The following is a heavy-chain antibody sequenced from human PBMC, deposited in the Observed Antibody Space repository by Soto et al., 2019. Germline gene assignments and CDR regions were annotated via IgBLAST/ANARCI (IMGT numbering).Heavy chain of an antibody. J-gene: IGHJ6*02. CDR2: IYPGDSDT. Sequence: PGESLKISCKGSGYSFTNDWIGWVRQMPGKGLEWMGIIYPGDSDTRYSPSFQGQVTISADKSINTAYLQWSSLKASDTAMYFCARLGNHHSGSGSPYNHYGMDVWGQGTTVTVSS. CDR3: ARLGNHHSGSGSPYNHYGMDV. D-gene: IGHD3-10*01. V-gene: IGHV5-51*01. CDR1: GYSFTNDW.